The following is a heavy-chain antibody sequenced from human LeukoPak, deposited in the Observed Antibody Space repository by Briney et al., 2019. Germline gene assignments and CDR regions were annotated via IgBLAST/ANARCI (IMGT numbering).Heavy chain of an antibody. Sequence: ASVKVSCKASGYTFTGYYMHWARQAPGQGLEWMGWINPNSGGTNYAQKFQGRVTMTRDTSISTAYMELSRLRSDDTAVYYCATDSSGYYYFDYWGQGTLVTVSS. J-gene: IGHJ4*02. V-gene: IGHV1-2*02. CDR2: INPNSGGT. CDR1: GYTFTGYY. D-gene: IGHD3-22*01. CDR3: ATDSSGYYYFDY.